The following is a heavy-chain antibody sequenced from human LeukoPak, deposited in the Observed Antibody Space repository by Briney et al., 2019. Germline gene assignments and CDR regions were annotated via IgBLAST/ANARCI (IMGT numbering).Heavy chain of an antibody. D-gene: IGHD6-19*01. J-gene: IGHJ4*02. Sequence: ASVKVSCKTSGYTFATYSINWVRQAPGQGLEWMGWVSGYSGSTNYAQKLQGRVTMTTDTSTTTAYMELRSLKSDDTAVYYCARGHSSGRDYYFDTWGQGTLVTVSS. CDR3: ARGHSSGRDYYFDT. CDR1: GYTFATYS. CDR2: VSGYSGST. V-gene: IGHV1-18*01.